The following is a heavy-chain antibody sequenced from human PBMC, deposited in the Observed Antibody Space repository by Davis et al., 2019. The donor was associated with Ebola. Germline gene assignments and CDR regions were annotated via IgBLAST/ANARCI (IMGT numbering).Heavy chain of an antibody. J-gene: IGHJ6*04. D-gene: IGHD1-7*01. CDR3: ARVLLELYEDYYYYYGMDV. CDR1: GGSISSYY. Sequence: MPSETLSLTCTVSGGSISSYYWSWIRQPPGKGLEWIGYIYYSGSTNYNPSLKSRVTISVDTSKNQFSLQLNSVTPEDTAVYYCARVLLELYEDYYYYYGMDVWGKGTTVTVSS. V-gene: IGHV4-59*12. CDR2: IYYSGST.